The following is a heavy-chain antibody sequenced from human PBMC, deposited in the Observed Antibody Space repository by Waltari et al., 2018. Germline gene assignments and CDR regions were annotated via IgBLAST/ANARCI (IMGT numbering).Heavy chain of an antibody. D-gene: IGHD2-15*01. V-gene: IGHV1-69*01. CDR3: AREGRGYCSGGSCFDFDY. J-gene: IGHJ4*02. CDR1: GGTFSSYA. Sequence: QVQLVQSGAEVKKPGSSVKVSCKASGGTFSSYAISWVRQAPGQGLEWMGGIIPIFGTANDAQKFQGRVTSTADESTSTAYMELSSLRSEDTAVYYCAREGRGYCSGGSCFDFDYWGQGTLVTVSS. CDR2: IIPIFGTA.